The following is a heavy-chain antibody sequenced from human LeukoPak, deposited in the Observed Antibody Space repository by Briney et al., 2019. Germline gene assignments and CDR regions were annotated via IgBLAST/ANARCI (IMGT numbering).Heavy chain of an antibody. CDR1: AYTFTGYY. V-gene: IGHV1-2*02. Sequence: GASVKVSFKASAYTFTGYYMHWMRQGPGQGHEWMGWINPNSGGTNYAQKFQGRVTMTRDTSISTAYMELSRLRSDDTAVYYCARESSSWYPDYWGQGTLVTVSS. D-gene: IGHD6-13*01. J-gene: IGHJ4*02. CDR3: ARESSSWYPDY. CDR2: INPNSGGT.